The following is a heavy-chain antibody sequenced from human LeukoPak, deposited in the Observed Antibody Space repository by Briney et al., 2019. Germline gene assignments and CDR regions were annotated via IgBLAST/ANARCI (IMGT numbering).Heavy chain of an antibody. CDR2: IYYSGST. CDR1: GGSISSYY. D-gene: IGHD1-1*01. J-gene: IGHJ4*02. CDR3: ARDLGATTAYY. Sequence: SETLSLTCTVSGGSISSYYWSWIRQPPGKGLEWIGYIYYSGSTNYNPSLKSRVTISVDTSKNQFSLKLNSVIAADTAVYYCARDLGATTAYYWGQGILVTVSS. V-gene: IGHV4-59*12.